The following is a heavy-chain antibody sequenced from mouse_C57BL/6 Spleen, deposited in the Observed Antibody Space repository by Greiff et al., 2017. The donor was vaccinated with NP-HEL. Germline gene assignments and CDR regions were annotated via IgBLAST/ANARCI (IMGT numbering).Heavy chain of an antibody. J-gene: IGHJ2*01. CDR2: ISSGSSTI. Sequence: EVQGVESGGGLVKPGGSLKLSCAASGFTFSDYGMHWVRQAPEKGLEWVAYISSGSSTIYYADTVKGRFTISRDNAKNTLFLQMTSLRSEDTAMYYCARPGYYGSNGYYFDYWGQGTTLTVSS. D-gene: IGHD1-1*01. V-gene: IGHV5-17*01. CDR3: ARPGYYGSNGYYFDY. CDR1: GFTFSDYG.